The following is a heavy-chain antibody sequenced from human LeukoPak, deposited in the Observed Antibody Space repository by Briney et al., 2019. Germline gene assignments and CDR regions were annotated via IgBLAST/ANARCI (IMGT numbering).Heavy chain of an antibody. J-gene: IGHJ4*02. CDR2: MNASRGNT. CDR3: ARGYYDTNGYYYRLDF. Sequence: ASVKVSCKASGYIFTTYDINWVRQATGQGLEWMGWMNASRGNTGYAQKFQGRVTMTRNTSISTAYMELSSLRSEDTAIYYCARGYYDTNGYYYRLDFWGQGTLVTVSS. D-gene: IGHD3-22*01. CDR1: GYIFTTYD. V-gene: IGHV1-8*01.